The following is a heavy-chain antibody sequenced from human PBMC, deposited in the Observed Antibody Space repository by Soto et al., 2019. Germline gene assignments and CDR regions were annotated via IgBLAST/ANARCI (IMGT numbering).Heavy chain of an antibody. J-gene: IGHJ5*02. V-gene: IGHV1-18*01. D-gene: IGHD3-9*01. CDR3: ASDRNYFGPAGANWFDI. CDR2: ISGFNGKT. CDR1: GYGFARYG. Sequence: ASVKVSCKTSGYGFARYGVSWVRQAPGQGLEWLGWISGFNGKTEYSQTLRDRVTLTRDTSTGTAYLELRRLKSDDTAIYYCASDRNYFGPAGANWFDIWGQGTLVTVSS.